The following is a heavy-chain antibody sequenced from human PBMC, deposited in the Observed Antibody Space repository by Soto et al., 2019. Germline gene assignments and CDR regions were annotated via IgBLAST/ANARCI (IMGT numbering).Heavy chain of an antibody. V-gene: IGHV1-18*01. D-gene: IGHD4-17*01. J-gene: IGHJ4*02. CDR2: ISACNGNT. CDR1: GYTFPSYG. CDR3: ARAGPYGGEGGY. Sequence: QVQLVQSGAELKKPGASVKVSCKASGYTFPSYGISWVRQAPGQGLEWMGWISACNGNTNYAQKLQGRGTMTTDTSTSTAYMELRSLRSDATAVYYFARAGPYGGEGGYWGQGTLVTVSS.